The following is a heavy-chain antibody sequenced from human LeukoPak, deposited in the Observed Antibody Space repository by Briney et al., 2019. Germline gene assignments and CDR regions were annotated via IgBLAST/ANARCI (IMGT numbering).Heavy chain of an antibody. CDR3: AKSNGYGLIDI. D-gene: IGHD3-22*01. CDR1: DYSIRSGYY. CDR2: IHHSGST. J-gene: IGHJ3*02. Sequence: SETLSLTCTVSDYSIRSGYYWDWIRQPPGKELEWIGSIHHSGSTYYSPSLKSRVTISLDTSRNQFSLKLNSVTAADTAVYYCAKSNGYGLIDIWGQGTMVTVSS. V-gene: IGHV4-38-2*02.